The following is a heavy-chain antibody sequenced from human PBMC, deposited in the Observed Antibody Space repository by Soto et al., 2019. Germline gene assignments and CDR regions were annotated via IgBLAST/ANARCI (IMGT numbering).Heavy chain of an antibody. Sequence: PSETLSLTCAVYGGSFSGYYWSWIRQPPGKGLEWIGEINHSGGTNYNPSLKSRVTISVDTSKNQFSLKLSSVTAADTAVYYCARGGRTTVTFFDYWGQGTLVTVSS. J-gene: IGHJ4*02. CDR2: INHSGGT. CDR3: ARGGRTTVTFFDY. D-gene: IGHD4-17*01. V-gene: IGHV4-34*01. CDR1: GGSFSGYY.